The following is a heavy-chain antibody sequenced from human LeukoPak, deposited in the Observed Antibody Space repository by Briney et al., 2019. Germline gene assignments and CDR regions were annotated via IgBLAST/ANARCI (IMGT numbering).Heavy chain of an antibody. CDR2: IRYDGSEK. V-gene: IGHV3-30*02. CDR1: GFTFITYG. CDR3: ARDWIVGAIVDAFDI. J-gene: IGHJ3*02. Sequence: GGSLRLSCAASGFTFITYGMHWVRQAPGKGLEWVAFIRYDGSEKYYVDSVKGRFTISRDNAKNSLYLQMNSLRAEDTAVYYCARDWIVGAIVDAFDIWGQGTMVTVSS. D-gene: IGHD1-26*01.